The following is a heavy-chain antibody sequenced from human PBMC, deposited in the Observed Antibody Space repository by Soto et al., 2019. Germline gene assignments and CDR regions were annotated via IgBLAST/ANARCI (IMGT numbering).Heavy chain of an antibody. Sequence: GGSLRLSCAASGFMFSSYDMHWVRQGAGKGLEWVAAIGTAGQGIYYADSVKGRFIISRDSSKNTVFLHMDSLTAEDTAVYYCAKDRNYPRDQFHNWGQGTLVTV. CDR1: GFMFSSYD. CDR2: IGTAGQGI. V-gene: IGHV3-13*01. J-gene: IGHJ4*02. CDR3: AKDRNYPRDQFHN. D-gene: IGHD1-7*01.